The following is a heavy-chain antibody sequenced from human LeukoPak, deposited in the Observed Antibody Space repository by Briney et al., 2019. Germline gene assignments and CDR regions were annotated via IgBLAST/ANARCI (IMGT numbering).Heavy chain of an antibody. D-gene: IGHD2-15*01. CDR3: ARELGYCSGITCYSFDY. V-gene: IGHV4-39*01. J-gene: IGHJ4*02. CDR1: GGSISSSSYY. Sequence: SETLSLTRTVSGGSISSSSYYWGWIRQPPRKGLEWIGSIYYSGSTYYNPSLKSRVTISVDTSKNQFSLKLSSVTAADTAVYYCARELGYCSGITCYSFDYWGQGTLVTVSS. CDR2: IYYSGST.